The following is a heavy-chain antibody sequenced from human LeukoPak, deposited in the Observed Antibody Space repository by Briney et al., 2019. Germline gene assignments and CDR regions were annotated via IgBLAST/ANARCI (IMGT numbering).Heavy chain of an antibody. CDR2: IIPIFGTA. D-gene: IGHD5-18*01. CDR1: GGTFSSYA. V-gene: IGHV1-69*13. J-gene: IGHJ6*02. Sequence: SVKVSCKASGGTFSSYAISWVRQAPGQGLEWMGGIIPIFGTANYAQKFQGRVTITADESTSTAYMELSSLRSEDTAVYYCARDGYLDTAMVTDYYYGMDVWGQGTTVTVSS. CDR3: ARDGYLDTAMVTDYYYGMDV.